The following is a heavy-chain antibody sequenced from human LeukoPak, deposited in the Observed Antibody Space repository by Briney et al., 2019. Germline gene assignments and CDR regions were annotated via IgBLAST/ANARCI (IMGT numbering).Heavy chain of an antibody. D-gene: IGHD6-19*01. J-gene: IGHJ4*02. CDR1: GFTVSNDY. V-gene: IGHV3-53*01. CDR3: ARDNRDGSGWYSVGY. CDR2: IYRDGGT. Sequence: PGGSLRLSYAASGFTVSNDYMSWVRQAPGKGLEWVSVIYRDGGTYYADSVRGRFTISRDNSKNTLYLQMNSLRAEDTAVYYCARDNRDGSGWYSVGYWGQGTLVTVSS.